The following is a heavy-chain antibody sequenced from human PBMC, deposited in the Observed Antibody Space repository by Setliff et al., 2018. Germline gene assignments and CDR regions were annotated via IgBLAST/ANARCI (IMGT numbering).Heavy chain of an antibody. CDR2: TIPLFGTT. V-gene: IGHV1-69*05. CDR1: GGTFTNYG. Sequence: SVKVSCKASGGTFTNYGVSWVRQAPGQGLEWMGGTIPLFGTTDYSQKFQGRVTIITDESTSTAFMQLSSLRSEDTAVYYCVREGVDTRLSTDYRYYMDVWGKGTTVTVSS. CDR3: VREGVDTRLSTDYRYYMDV. D-gene: IGHD5-18*01. J-gene: IGHJ6*03.